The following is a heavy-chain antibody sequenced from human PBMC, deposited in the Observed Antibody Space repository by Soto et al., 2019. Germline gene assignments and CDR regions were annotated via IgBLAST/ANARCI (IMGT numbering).Heavy chain of an antibody. Sequence: GGSLRLSCAASGFTFNTYSMSWVRQAPGKGLEWVSTLSGSGSGTFYADSVKGRFTISRDNSKNTLYLQTNSLRAEDTAIYYCAKDSGLYYDSSGYYGFFDSWGQGTLVTVSS. J-gene: IGHJ4*02. CDR2: LSGSGSGT. CDR1: GFTFNTYS. D-gene: IGHD3-22*01. CDR3: AKDSGLYYDSSGYYGFFDS. V-gene: IGHV3-23*01.